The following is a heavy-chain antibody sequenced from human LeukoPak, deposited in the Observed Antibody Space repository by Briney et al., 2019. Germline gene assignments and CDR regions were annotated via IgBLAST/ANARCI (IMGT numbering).Heavy chain of an antibody. CDR1: GYTFTSYD. CDR3: ARGNSRFGMVRGVMVY. Sequence: ASVKVSCKASGYTFTSYDINWVRQATGQGLEWMGWMNPNSGNTGYAQKFQGRVTMTRNTSISTAYMELSSLRSEDTAMYYCARGNSRFGMVRGVMVYWGQGTLVTVSS. J-gene: IGHJ4*02. D-gene: IGHD3-10*01. CDR2: MNPNSGNT. V-gene: IGHV1-8*01.